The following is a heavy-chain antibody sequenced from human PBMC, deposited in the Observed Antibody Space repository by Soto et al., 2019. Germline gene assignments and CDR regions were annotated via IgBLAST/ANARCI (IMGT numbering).Heavy chain of an antibody. J-gene: IGHJ3*02. Sequence: GGSLRLSCAASGFTFSNAWMSWVRQTPGKGLEWVGRIKSKTDGRTTDYATPVKGRFTISRDDSKNTLYLQMNSLKTEDTAVYYCTTDLEPQSEAVAFDIWGQGTMVTVSS. CDR2: IKSKTDGRTT. CDR1: GFTFSNAW. CDR3: TTDLEPQSEAVAFDI. V-gene: IGHV3-15*01.